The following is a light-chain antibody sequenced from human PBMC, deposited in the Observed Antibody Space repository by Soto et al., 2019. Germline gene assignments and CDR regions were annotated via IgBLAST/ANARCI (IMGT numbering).Light chain of an antibody. CDR2: AAS. V-gene: IGKV1-39*01. J-gene: IGKJ3*01. CDR1: QDINKN. Sequence: DIQMTQSPSSLSASVVDRVTITCQASQDINKNLIWYQQKPGKAPKLLIYAASTLQSGVPLRFSGSGSGTDFTLSIGSLQPEDFATYFCQQSYTTPFTFGPGTKVDIK. CDR3: QQSYTTPFT.